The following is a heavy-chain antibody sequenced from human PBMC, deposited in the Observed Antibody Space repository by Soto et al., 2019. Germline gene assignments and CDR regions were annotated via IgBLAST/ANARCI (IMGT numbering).Heavy chain of an antibody. D-gene: IGHD3-16*01. V-gene: IGHV3-15*04. CDR2: IGSKSDGGAT. Sequence: ELQLVESGGGLITPGGSLRLSCVASGFSFSNAWMSWVRQAPGKGLEWVGRIGSKSDGGATDYAAPVKGRFTISRDDSKNTLYLQMKSLQTGDTAVYYCTAGGGSKLDRWGQGTLVTVSS. CDR1: GFSFSNAW. J-gene: IGHJ5*02. CDR3: TAGGGSKLDR.